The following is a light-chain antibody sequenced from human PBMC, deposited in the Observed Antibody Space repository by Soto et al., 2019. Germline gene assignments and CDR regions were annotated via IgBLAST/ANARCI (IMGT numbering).Light chain of an antibody. Sequence: QSALTQPASVSGSPGQSITISCTGTSSDVGRYTYISWYQQQPGNAPKLLNYEVTNRPSGVSNRVSGSKSANTASLTIYGVQAEDESDYYCSSLAISVTLLFGGGTKLTVL. V-gene: IGLV2-14*01. CDR1: SSDVGRYTY. J-gene: IGLJ3*02. CDR2: EVT. CDR3: SSLAISVTLL.